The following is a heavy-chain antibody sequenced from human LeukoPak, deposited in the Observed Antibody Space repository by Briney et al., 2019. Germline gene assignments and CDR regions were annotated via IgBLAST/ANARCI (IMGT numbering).Heavy chain of an antibody. Sequence: ASVKLSCKASGYTFTSYGISWVRQAPGQGLEWMGWISAYNGNTNYAQKLQGRVTMTTDTSTSTAYMQLRSSRSDDTTAYYWARDHGYSYGPTDCWGQGTLVTVSS. D-gene: IGHD5-18*01. V-gene: IGHV1-18*01. CDR1: GYTFTSYG. CDR2: ISAYNGNT. J-gene: IGHJ4*02. CDR3: ARDHGYSYGPTDC.